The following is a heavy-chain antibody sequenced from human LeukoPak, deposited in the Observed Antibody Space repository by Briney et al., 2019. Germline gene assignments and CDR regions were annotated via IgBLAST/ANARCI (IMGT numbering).Heavy chain of an antibody. D-gene: IGHD2-2*02. V-gene: IGHV3-30*04. CDR2: ISYDGSNK. J-gene: IGHJ4*02. CDR3: VAPGYCSSTSCYTFNY. Sequence: GRSLRLSCAASGFTFSSYAMHWVRQAPGKGLEGVAVISYDGSNKYYADSVKDRFTISRDNSKNTLYLQMNSLRAEDTAVYYCVAPGYCSSTSCYTFNYWGQGTLVTVSS. CDR1: GFTFSSYA.